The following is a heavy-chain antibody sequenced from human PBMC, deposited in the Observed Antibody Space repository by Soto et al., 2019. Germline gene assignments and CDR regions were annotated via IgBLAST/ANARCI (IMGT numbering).Heavy chain of an antibody. J-gene: IGHJ4*02. CDR1: GGSISSYY. CDR2: SYYSGST. CDR3: ARHFSGSYRSRTHFDY. V-gene: IGHV4-59*08. D-gene: IGHD1-26*01. Sequence: PSETLSLTCPVSGGSISSYYWSWIRQPPGKGLEWIGYSYYSGSTNYNPSLRSRVTISVDTSKNQFSLKLSSVTAADTAVYYCARHFSGSYRSRTHFDYWGQGTLVTVSS.